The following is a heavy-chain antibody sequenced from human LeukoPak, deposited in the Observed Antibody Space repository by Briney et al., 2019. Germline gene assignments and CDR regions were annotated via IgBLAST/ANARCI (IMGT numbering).Heavy chain of an antibody. V-gene: IGHV1-18*01. Sequence: GWISAYNGNTNYAQKLQGRVTMTTDTSTSTAYMELRSLRSDDTAVYYCARDRLVQGDAFDIWGQGTMVTVSS. CDR3: ARDRLVQGDAFDI. J-gene: IGHJ3*02. D-gene: IGHD6-25*01. CDR2: ISAYNGNT.